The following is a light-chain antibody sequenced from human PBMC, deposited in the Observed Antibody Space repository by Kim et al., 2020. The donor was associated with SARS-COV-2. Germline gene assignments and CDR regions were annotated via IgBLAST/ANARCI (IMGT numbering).Light chain of an antibody. V-gene: IGLV1-44*01. Sequence: GQRGTILCAGRCTNLVSKTENWYQQLPGKAPQLLIYSNNQRPSGVPGRFSGAKSGTSAALAISGLQSEDEADYYCAAWDDSLNGKVFGGGTQLTVL. CDR1: CTNLVSKT. CDR2: SNN. CDR3: AAWDDSLNGKV. J-gene: IGLJ2*01.